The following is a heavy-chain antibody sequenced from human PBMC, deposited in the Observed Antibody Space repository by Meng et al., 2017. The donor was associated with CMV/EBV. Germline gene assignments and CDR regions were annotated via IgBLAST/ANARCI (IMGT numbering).Heavy chain of an antibody. J-gene: IGHJ6*02. CDR2: ISNNAINK. CDR1: GFRIYDYG. CDR3: ARDGTLRRNYFYAMDV. D-gene: IGHD4-17*01. Sequence: GFRIYDYGFHCVRHGPGKGLESLAFISNNAINKYYVDSVKGRFTISRDNSENTVYLQMDSLRAEDTSVYFCARDGTLRRNYFYAMDVWGPGTLVTVSS. V-gene: IGHV3-30*03.